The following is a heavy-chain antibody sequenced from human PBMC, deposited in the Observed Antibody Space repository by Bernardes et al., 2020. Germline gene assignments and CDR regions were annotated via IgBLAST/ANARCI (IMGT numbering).Heavy chain of an antibody. CDR1: GFSFSSYS. J-gene: IGHJ3*02. CDR2: ISNSGNVI. CDR3: ARGGDLSQDSFDI. Sequence: GGSLRLSCAVSGFSFSSYSMNWVCQAPGTGLELVSYISNSGNVISDAGSAKGRFSISRDNAKNSLFLQMNSLRAEDTAVYYCARGGDLSQDSFDIWGQGTVGTVS. V-gene: IGHV3-48*01. D-gene: IGHD3-16*01.